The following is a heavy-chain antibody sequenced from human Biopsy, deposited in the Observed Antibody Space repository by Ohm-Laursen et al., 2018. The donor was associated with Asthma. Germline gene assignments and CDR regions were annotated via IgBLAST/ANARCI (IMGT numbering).Heavy chain of an antibody. CDR2: VNTGNGDT. J-gene: IGHJ3*01. CDR3: ARTYYDFLTGQVKDVFGV. D-gene: IGHD3-9*01. V-gene: IGHV1-3*04. CDR1: GYNFISFA. Sequence: SVKVSCNASGYNFISFAIHWVRQAPGQRLEWMGWVNTGNGDTKYSQKFQGRVTITRDTSASTAYMELRSLRSEDTATYYCARTYYDFLTGQVKDVFGVWGQGAMVTVSS.